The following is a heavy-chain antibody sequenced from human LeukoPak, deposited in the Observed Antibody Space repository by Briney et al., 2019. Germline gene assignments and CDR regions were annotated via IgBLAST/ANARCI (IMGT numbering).Heavy chain of an antibody. CDR2: IHYSGTT. CDR1: GGSISSSNW. J-gene: IGHJ4*02. CDR3: ARRPYCGGDCHSFDY. V-gene: IGHV4-4*02. D-gene: IGHD2-21*02. Sequence: SETLSLTCAVSGGSISSSNWWSWVRQPPGKGLEWIGYIHYSGTTHYNPSLKSRLTISVDTSKNQFSLKLSSVTAADTAVYYCARRPYCGGDCHSFDYWGQGTLVTVSS.